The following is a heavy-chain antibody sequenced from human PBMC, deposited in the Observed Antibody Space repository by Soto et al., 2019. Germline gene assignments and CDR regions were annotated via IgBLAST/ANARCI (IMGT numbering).Heavy chain of an antibody. V-gene: IGHV4-39*01. CDR1: GGSISSSSYY. J-gene: IGHJ4*02. Sequence: SETLSLTCTVSGGSISSSSYYWGWIRQPPGKGLEWIGSIYYSGSTYYNPSLKSRVTISVDTSKNQFSLKLSSVTAADTAVYYCARLFCTSCCCYFDYWGQGTLITGSS. CDR3: ARLFCTSCCCYFDY. D-gene: IGHD2-2*01. CDR2: IYYSGST.